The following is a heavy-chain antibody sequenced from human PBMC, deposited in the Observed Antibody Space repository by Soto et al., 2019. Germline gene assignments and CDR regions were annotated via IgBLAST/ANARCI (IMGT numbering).Heavy chain of an antibody. V-gene: IGHV1-69*13. CDR2: IIPIFGTA. D-gene: IGHD6-6*01. CDR1: GGTFSSYA. CDR3: ARSTLRIAARLERAFDI. J-gene: IGHJ3*02. Sequence: SVKVSCKASGGTFSSYAISWVRQAPGQGLEWMGGIIPIFGTANYAQKFQGRVTITADESTSTAYMELSSLRSEDTAVYYCARSTLRIAARLERAFDIWGQGTMVTVSS.